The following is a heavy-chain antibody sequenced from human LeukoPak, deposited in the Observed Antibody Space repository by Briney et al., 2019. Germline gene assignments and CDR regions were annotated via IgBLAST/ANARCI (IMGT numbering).Heavy chain of an antibody. V-gene: IGHV3-7*01. Sequence: GGSLRLSCAASGFTFSSYWMSWVRQAPGKGLEGVANIKQDGSEKYYVDSVKGRFTISRDNAKNSLYLQMNSLRAEDTAVYYCARSQGVPAAISVWFDPWGQGTLVTVSS. J-gene: IGHJ5*02. CDR1: GFTFSSYW. CDR3: ARSQGVPAAISVWFDP. D-gene: IGHD2-2*01. CDR2: IKQDGSEK.